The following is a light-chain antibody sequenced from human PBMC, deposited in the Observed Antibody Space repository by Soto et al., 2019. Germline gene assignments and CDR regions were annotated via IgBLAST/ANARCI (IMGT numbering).Light chain of an antibody. CDR1: QSVSSSY. Sequence: EIVLTQSPGTLSLSPGERATLSCRASQSVSSSYLAWYQQKPGQAPRLLIYGASSRATGIPDRFSGSGSGTDFPLTISRLEPEDVAVYYCQQYGSSPLITFGPGTKVDIK. J-gene: IGKJ3*01. CDR2: GAS. CDR3: QQYGSSPLIT. V-gene: IGKV3-20*01.